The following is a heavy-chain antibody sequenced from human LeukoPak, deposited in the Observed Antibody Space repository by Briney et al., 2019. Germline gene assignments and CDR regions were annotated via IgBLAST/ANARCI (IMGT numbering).Heavy chain of an antibody. CDR1: GYSFTSYW. D-gene: IGHD6-13*01. CDR3: ASKVATAGTAFGI. Sequence: GESLKISCKGSGYSFTSYWIGWVRQMPGKGLEWMGIIYPGDSDTRYSPSFQGQVTISADMSISTAYLQGSSLKGSDAAMYYWASKVATAGTAFGIWGQGTMVTVSS. V-gene: IGHV5-51*01. J-gene: IGHJ3*02. CDR2: IYPGDSDT.